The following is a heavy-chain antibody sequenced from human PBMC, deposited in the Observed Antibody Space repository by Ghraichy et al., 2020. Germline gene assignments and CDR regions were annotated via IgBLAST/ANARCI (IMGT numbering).Heavy chain of an antibody. D-gene: IGHD3-22*01. V-gene: IGHV3-30*03. CDR1: GFTFSSYG. Sequence: GGSLRLSCVASGFTFSSYGMQWVRQAPGKGLEWVAVISYDGSSKYYADSVKGRFTISRDNSKNTLYLQMNSLRDEDTAVYYCGRDIQVFSNYYDSRGASLDYWGQGTLVTVSS. J-gene: IGHJ4*02. CDR3: GRDIQVFSNYYDSRGASLDY. CDR2: ISYDGSSK.